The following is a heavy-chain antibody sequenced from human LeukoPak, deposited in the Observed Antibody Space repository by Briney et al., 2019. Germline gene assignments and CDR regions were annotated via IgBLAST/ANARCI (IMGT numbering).Heavy chain of an antibody. J-gene: IGHJ4*02. D-gene: IGHD6-19*01. CDR3: AKDQGSGWLDY. Sequence: GSLRLSCAASGFTVSSNYMSWVRQAPGKGLEWVAVISYDGSNKYYADSVKGRFTISRDNSKNTLYLQMNSLRAEDTAVYYCAKDQGSGWLDYWGQGTLVTVSS. CDR1: GFTVSSNY. V-gene: IGHV3-30*18. CDR2: ISYDGSNK.